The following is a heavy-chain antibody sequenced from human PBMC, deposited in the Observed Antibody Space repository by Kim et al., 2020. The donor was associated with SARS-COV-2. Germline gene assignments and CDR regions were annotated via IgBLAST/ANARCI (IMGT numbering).Heavy chain of an antibody. Sequence: SETLSLTCTVSGGSIRSNYWSWIRQPPGKGLEYIGYLFYTGDSETTYYNPSLRSRLSITSDTSKNQYSLTLRSVTAADTAVYYCARDYYTSGRLDPWGQGTLVTVSS. J-gene: IGHJ5*01. CDR2: LFYTGDSETT. CDR1: GGSIRSNY. CDR3: ARDYYTSGRLDP. D-gene: IGHD3-22*01. V-gene: IGHV4-59*12.